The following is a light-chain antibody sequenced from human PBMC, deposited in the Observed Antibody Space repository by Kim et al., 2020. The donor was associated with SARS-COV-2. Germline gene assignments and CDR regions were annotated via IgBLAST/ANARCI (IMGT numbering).Light chain of an antibody. CDR2: DAT. Sequence: PGGKVTLTCGSGTGPVTSGHFPYWLQRRPGQPPRTLISDATDTHSWTPARFSGSLVGGKSALTLSGAQPEDEAEYYCLLSFSAAVVFGGGTQLTVL. V-gene: IGLV7-46*01. CDR3: LLSFSAAVV. CDR1: TGPVTSGHF. J-gene: IGLJ3*02.